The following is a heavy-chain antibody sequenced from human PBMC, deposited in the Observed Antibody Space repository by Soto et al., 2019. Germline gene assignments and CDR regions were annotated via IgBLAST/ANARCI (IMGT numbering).Heavy chain of an antibody. D-gene: IGHD3-9*01. CDR1: GFTFTSYG. Sequence: PGGSLRFSCTASGFTFTSYGMGWVRQAPGKGLQYVSTIRGDGGQTHYTDSVKGRFSISRDNSKNTVYLQMDSLRAEDTAMYFCARDVGLDSDDFFAYWGQGTQVTVYS. J-gene: IGHJ4*02. V-gene: IGHV3-23*01. CDR2: IRGDGGQT. CDR3: ARDVGLDSDDFFAY.